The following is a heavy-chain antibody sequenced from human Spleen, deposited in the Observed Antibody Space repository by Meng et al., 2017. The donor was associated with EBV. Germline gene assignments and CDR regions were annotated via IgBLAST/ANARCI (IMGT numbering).Heavy chain of an antibody. CDR2: IFHSGST. V-gene: IGHV4-4*02. CDR3: AILWAPVDY. CDR1: GGSITSANW. Sequence: QVPLQGSGPGLVKPSGTLSLTCAVSGGSITSANWWTWVRQPPGKGLEWIGEIFHSGSTNYNPSLKSRVTMSVDKSKNQFSLNLRSVTAADTAVYYCAILWAPVDYWGQGALVTVSS. D-gene: IGHD3-16*01. J-gene: IGHJ4*02.